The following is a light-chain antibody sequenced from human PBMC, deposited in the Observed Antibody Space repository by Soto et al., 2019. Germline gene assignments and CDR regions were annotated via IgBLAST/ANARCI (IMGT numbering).Light chain of an antibody. V-gene: IGKV3-20*01. CDR2: GAS. J-gene: IGKJ1*01. CDR3: QQYGSSPWT. Sequence: EIVLTQSPGTLSLSPGERATLSCRASQSVSSSYLAWYQQKPGQAPRPLSYGASSRAIGIPDRFSGSGSGTDVTLTISRLEPEDFAVYYCQQYGSSPWTFGQGTKVEIK. CDR1: QSVSSSY.